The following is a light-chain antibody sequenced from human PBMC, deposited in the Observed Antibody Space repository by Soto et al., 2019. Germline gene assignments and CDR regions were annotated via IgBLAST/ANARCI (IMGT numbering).Light chain of an antibody. V-gene: IGKV3-20*01. CDR1: QSVSSSY. CDR2: GAS. Sequence: EIGMTQSPATLSVSPGERATLSCRASQSVSSSYFAWYQQKPGQAPRLLIYGASSRATGIPDRFSGSGSGTDFTLTISRLEPEDFAVYYCQQYGSSPWTFGQRTRPAIK. CDR3: QQYGSSPWT. J-gene: IGKJ5*01.